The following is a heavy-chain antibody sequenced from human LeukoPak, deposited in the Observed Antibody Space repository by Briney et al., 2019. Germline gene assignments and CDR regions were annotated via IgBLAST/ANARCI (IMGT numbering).Heavy chain of an antibody. D-gene: IGHD6-6*01. CDR1: GFTFSSYE. CDR3: ASLEYSSSPKDFDC. CDR2: ISSSGSTI. V-gene: IGHV3-48*03. Sequence: PGGSLRLSCAASGFTFSSYEMNWVRQAPGKGLEWVSYISSSGSTIYYADSVKGRFTISRDNAKNSLYLQMNSLRAEDTAVYYCASLEYSSSPKDFDCWGQGTLVTVSS. J-gene: IGHJ4*02.